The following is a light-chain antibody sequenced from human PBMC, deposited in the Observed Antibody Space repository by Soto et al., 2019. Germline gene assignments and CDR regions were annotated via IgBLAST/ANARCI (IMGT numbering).Light chain of an antibody. Sequence: DIVMTQSPDSLAVSLGERATINCKSSQSVLYSANNENYLAWYQQKPGQPPKLLIHWASTRESGVPDRFSGSGSGTDFSLTISSLQAEDVAVYYCQQYYSAPITFGHGTRLEIK. CDR1: QSVLYSANNENY. J-gene: IGKJ5*01. V-gene: IGKV4-1*01. CDR3: QQYYSAPIT. CDR2: WAS.